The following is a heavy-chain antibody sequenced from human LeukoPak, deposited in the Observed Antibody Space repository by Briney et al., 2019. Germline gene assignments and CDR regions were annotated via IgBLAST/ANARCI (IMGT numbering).Heavy chain of an antibody. CDR2: IYYSGST. CDR3: ARQGGGFWYFDL. CDR1: GGSISSYY. D-gene: IGHD6-25*01. V-gene: IGHV4-59*08. Sequence: SETLSLTCTVSGGSISSYYWSWIRQPPGEGLEWIGYIYYSGSTNYNPSLKSRVTISVDTSKNQFSLKLSSVTAADTAVYYCARQGGGFWYFDLWGRGTLVTVSS. J-gene: IGHJ2*01.